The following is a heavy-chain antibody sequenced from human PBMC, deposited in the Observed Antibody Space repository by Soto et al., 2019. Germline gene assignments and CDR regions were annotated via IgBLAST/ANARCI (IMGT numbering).Heavy chain of an antibody. CDR1: GFVYNTYA. V-gene: IGHV3-33*01. D-gene: IGHD2-2*01. CDR2: IWNDGSKK. Sequence: QLVDSGGGVVQPGMSLRLSWAASGFVYNTYAMHWVLLSPGKALERVALIWNDGSKKYYVDSVKGRFTISRDNSQNTLNLQMDSLRDEDTAVYFCVRGIPFQYSTNWLHWYFDLWGRGTQVTVSS. CDR3: VRGIPFQYSTNWLHWYFDL. J-gene: IGHJ2*01.